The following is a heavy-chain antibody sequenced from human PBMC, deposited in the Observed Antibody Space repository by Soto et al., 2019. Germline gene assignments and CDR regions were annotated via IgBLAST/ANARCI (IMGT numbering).Heavy chain of an antibody. V-gene: IGHV3-33*01. CDR2: IWYDGSNK. J-gene: IGHJ6*02. D-gene: IGHD3-10*01. Sequence: GGSLRLSCAASGFTFSGYGMHWVRQAPGKGLEWVAVIWYDGSNKYYADSVKGRFTISRDNSKNTLYLQMNSLRAEDTAVYYCARDRVTMVRGANSGMDVWGQGTTVTVSS. CDR1: GFTFSGYG. CDR3: ARDRVTMVRGANSGMDV.